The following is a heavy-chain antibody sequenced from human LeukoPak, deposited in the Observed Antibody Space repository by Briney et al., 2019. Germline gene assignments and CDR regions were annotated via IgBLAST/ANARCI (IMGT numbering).Heavy chain of an antibody. Sequence: ASVKVSCKVSGYNLTELSMHWVRQAPGKGLEWMGGFDPEDGETIYAQKFQGRVTMTEDTSTDTAYMELSSLRSEDTAVYYCATDPRIVGATILEFDPWGQGTLVTVSS. D-gene: IGHD1-26*01. CDR1: GYNLTELS. CDR2: FDPEDGET. V-gene: IGHV1-24*01. CDR3: ATDPRIVGATILEFDP. J-gene: IGHJ5*02.